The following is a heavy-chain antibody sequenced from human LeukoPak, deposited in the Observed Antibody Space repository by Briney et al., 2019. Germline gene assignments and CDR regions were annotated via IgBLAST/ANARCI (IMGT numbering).Heavy chain of an antibody. CDR2: INHSGST. CDR1: GGSFSGYY. V-gene: IGHV4-34*01. Sequence: SSETLSLTCAVYGGSFSGYYWSWIRQPPGKGLEWIGEINHSGSTNYNPSLKSRVTISVDTSKNQFSLKLSSVTAADTAVYYCARLRGATVAHNWFDPWGQGTLVTVSS. J-gene: IGHJ5*02. D-gene: IGHD6-19*01. CDR3: ARLRGATVAHNWFDP.